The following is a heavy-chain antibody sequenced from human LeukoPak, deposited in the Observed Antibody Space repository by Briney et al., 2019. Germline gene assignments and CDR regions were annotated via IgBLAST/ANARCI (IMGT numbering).Heavy chain of an antibody. CDR3: ARDRAWNYFDY. D-gene: IGHD3-3*01. CDR2: ISNDGSRK. J-gene: IGHJ4*02. Sequence: GKSLRLSCTASGFTFSRHGMHWVRQAPGKGLEWVAIISNDGSRKYYAHSVEGRFTISRDNSKNTLYLQMDSLRAEDTAVYYCARDRAWNYFDYWGQGTLVTASS. CDR1: GFTFSRHG. V-gene: IGHV3-30*03.